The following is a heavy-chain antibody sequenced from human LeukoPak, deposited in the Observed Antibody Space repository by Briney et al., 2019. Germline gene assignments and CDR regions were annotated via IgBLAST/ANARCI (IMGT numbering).Heavy chain of an antibody. CDR1: GYTFTSYY. CDR2: INPNSGGT. J-gene: IGHJ5*02. D-gene: IGHD6-19*01. Sequence: ASVRVSCKASGYTFTSYYMHWVRQAPGQGLEWMGWINPNSGGTNYAQNFQGRVTMTRDTSITTAYMELSRLRSDDTAVYYCARYHSGWHGDPWGQGTLVTVSS. CDR3: ARYHSGWHGDP. V-gene: IGHV1-2*02.